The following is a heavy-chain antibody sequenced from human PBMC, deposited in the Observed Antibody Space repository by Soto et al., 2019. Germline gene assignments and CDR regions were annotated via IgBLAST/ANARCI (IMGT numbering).Heavy chain of an antibody. CDR2: IYYSGST. J-gene: IGHJ4*02. CDR3: ARDEYYYDSSVYLRSQQFDY. V-gene: IGHV4-30-4*01. Sequence: SETLSLTCTVSGGSICSGDYYWSWIRQPPGKGLEWIGYIYYSGSTYYNPSLKSRVTISVDTSKNQFSLKLSSVTAADTAVYYCARDEYYYDSSVYLRSQQFDYWGQETLVTVSS. D-gene: IGHD3-22*01. CDR1: GGSICSGDYY.